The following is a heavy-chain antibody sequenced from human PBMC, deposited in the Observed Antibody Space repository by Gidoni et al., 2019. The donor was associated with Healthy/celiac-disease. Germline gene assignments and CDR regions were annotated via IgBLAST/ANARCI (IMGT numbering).Heavy chain of an antibody. CDR2: IKSKTDGGTT. D-gene: IGHD6-19*01. J-gene: IGHJ4*02. CDR3: TTGLGEQWLVTGYFDY. Sequence: VQLVESGGGLVKPGGSLSLYCAASGFTFSTAWRSWVRQAHGKGLEWVGRIKSKTDGGTTDYAAPVKGRFTISRDDSKNTLYLQMNSLKTEDTAVYYCTTGLGEQWLVTGYFDYWGQGTLVTVSS. CDR1: GFTFSTAW. V-gene: IGHV3-15*01.